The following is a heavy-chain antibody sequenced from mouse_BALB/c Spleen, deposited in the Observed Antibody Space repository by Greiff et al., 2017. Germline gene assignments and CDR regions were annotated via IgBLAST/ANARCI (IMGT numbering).Heavy chain of an antibody. CDR1: GFTFSSYG. CDR3: ARDRGGVAWFAY. CDR2: INSNGGST. J-gene: IGHJ3*01. V-gene: IGHV5-6-3*01. Sequence: EVQLVESGGGLVQPGGSLKLSCAASGFTFSSYGMSWVRQTPDKRLELVATINSNGGSTYYPDSVKGRFTISRDNAKNTLYLQMSSLKSEDTAMYYCARDRGGVAWFAYWGQGTLVTVSA. D-gene: IGHD3-1*01.